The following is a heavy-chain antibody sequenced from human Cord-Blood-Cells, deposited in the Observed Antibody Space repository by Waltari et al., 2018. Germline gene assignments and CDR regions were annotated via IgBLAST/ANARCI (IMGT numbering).Heavy chain of an antibody. CDR1: GYTSTAHY. V-gene: IGHV1-2*04. D-gene: IGHD3-10*01. CDR3: ARYGSGSIFDY. Sequence: QVQLVQSGAEVKKPGASVKVSCQASGYTSTAHYMPWARQCPGQGLEWMGWINPNSGGTNYAQKFQGWVTMTRDTSISTAYMELSRLRSDDTVVYYCARYGSGSIFDYWGQGTLVTVSS. J-gene: IGHJ4*02. CDR2: INPNSGGT.